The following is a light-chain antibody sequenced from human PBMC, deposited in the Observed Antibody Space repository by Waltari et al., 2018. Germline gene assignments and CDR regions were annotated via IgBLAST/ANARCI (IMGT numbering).Light chain of an antibody. CDR3: LAWDTSTFFV. Sequence: SFDLPQPPSVSVSPGPTDSITRSGDNLGEKYVYLYHKKPGLSPVLVINEVNKRPSGIPERFSGSNSGNSATLTISGTQSMDEADYYCLAWDTSTFFVFGTGTRVTVL. CDR2: EVN. J-gene: IGLJ1*01. V-gene: IGLV3-1*01. CDR1: NLGEKY.